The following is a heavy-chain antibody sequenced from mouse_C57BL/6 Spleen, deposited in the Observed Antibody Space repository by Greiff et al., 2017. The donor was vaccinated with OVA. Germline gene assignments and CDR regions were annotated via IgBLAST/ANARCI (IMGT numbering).Heavy chain of an antibody. CDR1: GFTFSSYG. CDR3: ARHDGYYGYFDV. V-gene: IGHV5-6*01. Sequence: EVQVVESGGDLVKPGGSLTLSCAASGFTFSSYGMSWVRQTPDKRLEWVATISSGGSYTYYPDSVKGRFTISRDNAKNTLYLQMSSLTSEDTAMCYCARHDGYYGYFDVWGTGTTVTVSS. J-gene: IGHJ1*03. D-gene: IGHD2-3*01. CDR2: ISSGGSYT.